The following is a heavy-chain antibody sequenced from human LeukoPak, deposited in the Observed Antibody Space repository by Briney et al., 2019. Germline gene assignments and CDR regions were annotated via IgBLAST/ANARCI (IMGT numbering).Heavy chain of an antibody. V-gene: IGHV3-30-3*01. D-gene: IGHD4-17*01. J-gene: IGHJ4*02. Sequence: GRSLRLSCAATGFTFSNYAIHWGRQAPGKGLEWVAFISDDGSRQHYADSVKGRFTISRDNSKNTLNLQMNSLRAEDTAVYYCARESTVSYDYWGQGTLVTVSS. CDR1: GFTFSNYA. CDR3: ARESTVSYDY. CDR2: ISDDGSRQ.